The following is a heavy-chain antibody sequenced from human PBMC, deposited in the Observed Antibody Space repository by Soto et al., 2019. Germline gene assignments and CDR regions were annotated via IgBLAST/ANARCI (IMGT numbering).Heavy chain of an antibody. V-gene: IGHV4-34*01. CDR2: INHSGST. CDR1: GGSFSGYY. D-gene: IGHD3-22*01. CDR3: ARRTYYYDSSGYYYYYYGMDV. Sequence: SETLSLTCAVYGGSFSGYYWSWIRQPPGKGLEWFGEINHSGSTNYNPSLKSRVTISVDTSKNQFSLKLSSVTAADTAVYYCARRTYYYDSSGYYYYYYGMDVWGQGTTVTVSS. J-gene: IGHJ6*02.